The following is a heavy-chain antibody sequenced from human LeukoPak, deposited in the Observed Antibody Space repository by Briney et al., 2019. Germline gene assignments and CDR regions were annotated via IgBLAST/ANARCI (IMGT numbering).Heavy chain of an antibody. J-gene: IGHJ4*02. CDR2: IYSDGST. CDR1: XXXVGNXY. V-gene: IGHV3-66*01. CDR3: AREAGAGPFDC. D-gene: IGHD6-13*01. Sequence: GGSLRLSCXAXXXXVGNXYMTWVRQAPEEGLEWVSVIYSDGSTNYAGSVKGRFTISRDNSQNTLYLQMNSLRVDDTALYYCAREAGAGPFDCWGPGTLVTVSS.